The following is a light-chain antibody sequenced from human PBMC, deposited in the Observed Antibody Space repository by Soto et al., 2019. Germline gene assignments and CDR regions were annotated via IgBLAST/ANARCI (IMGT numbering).Light chain of an antibody. Sequence: ELVLTQFPGALSLSPGERVTLSCRASQTVSNTYLAWYQQKSGQAPKFLIYGASNRATGIPDRFSGSGSGTDVTLTISRLEPEDFAVYYCQQYGALPPTFGGGTKVEIK. J-gene: IGKJ4*01. V-gene: IGKV3-20*01. CDR2: GAS. CDR1: QTVSNTY. CDR3: QQYGALPPT.